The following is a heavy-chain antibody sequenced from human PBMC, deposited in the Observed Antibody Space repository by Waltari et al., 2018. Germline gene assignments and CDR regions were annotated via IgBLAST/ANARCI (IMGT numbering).Heavy chain of an antibody. V-gene: IGHV4-39*01. Sequence: QLQLQESGPGLVKPSETLSLTCTVSGGSISSSSYYWGWIRQPPGKGLEWIGSIYYSRLTSYNPALKSRVTISVDTSKNQFSLKLSSVTAADTAVYYCARQRGVLVVPAAMSLNWFDPWGQGTLVTVSS. J-gene: IGHJ5*02. CDR3: ARQRGVLVVPAAMSLNWFDP. CDR1: GGSISSSSYY. CDR2: IYYSRLT. D-gene: IGHD2-2*01.